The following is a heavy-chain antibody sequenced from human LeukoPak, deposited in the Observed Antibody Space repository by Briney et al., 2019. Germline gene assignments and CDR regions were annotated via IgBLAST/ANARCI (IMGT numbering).Heavy chain of an antibody. CDR2: IKQDGSEK. D-gene: IGHD3-3*01. Sequence: GGSLRLSCAASGFTFSSYWMSWVRQAPGTGLEWVANIKQDGSEKYYVDSMKGRFTISRDNSKNTLYLQMNSLRAEDTAVYYCTKRGTYDFWSAYHDFWGQGTLVTVSS. CDR3: TKRGTYDFWSAYHDF. J-gene: IGHJ4*02. V-gene: IGHV3-7*03. CDR1: GFTFSSYW.